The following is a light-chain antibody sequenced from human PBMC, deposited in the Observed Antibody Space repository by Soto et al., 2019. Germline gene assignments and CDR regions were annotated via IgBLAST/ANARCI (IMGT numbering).Light chain of an antibody. Sequence: QSALTQPASVSGSPGQSIAISCTGASSDVGGYNYVSWYQQHPGKAPRLMIYDVSNRPSGVSDRFSGSKSGNTASLTISGLQAEDEAEYYCSSYTCSSTDVFGTGTKLTVL. J-gene: IGLJ1*01. CDR2: DVS. V-gene: IGLV2-14*01. CDR3: SSYTCSSTDV. CDR1: SSDVGGYNY.